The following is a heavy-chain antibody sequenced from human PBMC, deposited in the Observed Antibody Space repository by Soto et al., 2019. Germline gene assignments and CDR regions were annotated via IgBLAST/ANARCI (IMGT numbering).Heavy chain of an antibody. V-gene: IGHV5-51*01. CDR3: ARLDDSSGYYSDYYGMDV. Sequence: PGESLKISCKGSGYSFTSYWIGWVRQMPGKGLEWMGIIYPGDSDTRYSPSFQGQVTISADKSISTAYLQWSSLKASDTAMYYCARLDDSSGYYSDYYGMDVWGQGTTVTVSS. CDR1: GYSFTSYW. D-gene: IGHD3-22*01. J-gene: IGHJ6*02. CDR2: IYPGDSDT.